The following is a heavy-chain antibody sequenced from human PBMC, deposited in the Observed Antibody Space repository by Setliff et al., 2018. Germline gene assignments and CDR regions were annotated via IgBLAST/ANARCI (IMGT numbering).Heavy chain of an antibody. J-gene: IGHJ4*02. CDR3: ARAYYYGSGSYRN. Sequence: PGGSLRLSCAASGFTFSSYAITWVRQAPGKGLEWVSYISSSGSTIYYADSVKGRFTISRDNAKNSLYLQMNSLRAEDTAVYYCARAYYYGSGSYRNWGQGTLVTVSS. D-gene: IGHD3-10*01. CDR1: GFTFSSYA. CDR2: ISSSGSTI. V-gene: IGHV3-48*04.